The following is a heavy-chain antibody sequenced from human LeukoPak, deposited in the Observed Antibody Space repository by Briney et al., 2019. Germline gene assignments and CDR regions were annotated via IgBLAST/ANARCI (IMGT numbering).Heavy chain of an antibody. Sequence: TSETLSLTCTVSGGSIRSGSYYWNWIRQPAGKGLEWIGRIYTSGSTNYNPSLKSRVTISVDTSKNQFSLKLSSVTAADTAVYYCARTASGYYLFDYWGQGTLVTVSS. CDR1: GGSIRSGSYY. V-gene: IGHV4-61*02. CDR3: ARTASGYYLFDY. D-gene: IGHD3-22*01. J-gene: IGHJ4*02. CDR2: IYTSGST.